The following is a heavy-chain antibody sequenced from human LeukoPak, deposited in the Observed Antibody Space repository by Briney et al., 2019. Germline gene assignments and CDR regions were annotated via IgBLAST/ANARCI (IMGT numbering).Heavy chain of an antibody. CDR3: AGMTTADY. D-gene: IGHD4-11*01. CDR2: IRSKANSYAT. J-gene: IGHJ4*02. CDR1: GFTFSGSA. V-gene: IGHV3-73*01. Sequence: GGSLRLSCAASGFTFSGSARHWVRQASGKGLEWVGRIRSKANSYATAYAASVKGRFTISRDDSKNTAYLQMNSLKTEDTAVYYCAGMTTADYWGQGTLVTVSS.